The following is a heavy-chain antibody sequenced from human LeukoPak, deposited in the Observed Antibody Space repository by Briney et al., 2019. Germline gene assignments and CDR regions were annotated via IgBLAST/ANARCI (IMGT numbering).Heavy chain of an antibody. D-gene: IGHD3-22*01. CDR3: TTANYYDGSVLEY. CDR1: GFTFSSAW. J-gene: IGHJ4*02. Sequence: GGSLRLSCADSGFTFSSAWMSWVRQAPGKGLEWVGRLKSKTDGGATNYAAPVKGRITISRDDSKNRLYLQMNSLKTEDTAVYYCTTANYYDGSVLEYWGQGTLVTVSS. V-gene: IGHV3-15*01. CDR2: LKSKTDGGAT.